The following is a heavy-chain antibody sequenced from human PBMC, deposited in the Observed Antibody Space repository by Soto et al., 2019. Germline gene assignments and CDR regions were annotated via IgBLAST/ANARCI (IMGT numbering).Heavy chain of an antibody. CDR1: GYAFTSYG. CDR3: ARDKSLRPPGHYYYGMEV. J-gene: IGHJ6*02. CDR2: ISAYNGNT. Sequence: EASAKVSCKASGYAFTSYGISWVGPAPGKGLEWMGWISAYNGNTNYAQKLQGRVTMTTHTSTSTAYMELRRLRSDETAVYYCARDKSLRPPGHYYYGMEVWGQGTTVTVSS. V-gene: IGHV1-18*04.